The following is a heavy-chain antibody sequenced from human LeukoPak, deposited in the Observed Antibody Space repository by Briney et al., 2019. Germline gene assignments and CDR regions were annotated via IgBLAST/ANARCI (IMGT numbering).Heavy chain of an antibody. CDR3: ARAPLGGYCSSTSCLPNWFDP. Sequence: ASVKVSCKASGYTFTGYYMHWVRQAPGQGLEWMGWINPNSGGTNYAQKFQGRVTMTRDTSISTAYMELSRLRSDDTAVYYCARAPLGGYCSSTSCLPNWFDPWGQGTLVTVSS. V-gene: IGHV1-2*02. CDR1: GYTFTGYY. CDR2: INPNSGGT. J-gene: IGHJ5*02. D-gene: IGHD2-2*01.